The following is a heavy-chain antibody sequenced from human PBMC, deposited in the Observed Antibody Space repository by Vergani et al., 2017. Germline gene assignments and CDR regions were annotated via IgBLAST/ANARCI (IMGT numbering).Heavy chain of an antibody. Sequence: EVQVLEAGGSLKQPGGSVRLSCAASGFTFSTYAMHWVRQAPGKGLEWVSALTGGGGSTDYADSFKGRFIISRDNSRDTLYLQMNSLRPEDTATYYCVKDAGIYYYFFYSCCQETLVTVSS. CDR3: VKDAGIYYYFFYS. D-gene: IGHD1-26*01. CDR1: GFTFSTYA. CDR2: LTGGGGST. V-gene: IGHV3-23*01. J-gene: IGHJ4*02.